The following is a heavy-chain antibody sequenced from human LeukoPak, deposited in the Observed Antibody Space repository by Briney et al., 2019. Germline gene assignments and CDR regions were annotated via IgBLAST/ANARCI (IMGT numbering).Heavy chain of an antibody. D-gene: IGHD4-17*01. CDR2: ISYDGSNK. CDR3: AKDPEPYGDYINWFDP. CDR1: GFTFSSYG. Sequence: PGGSPRLSCAASGFTFSSYGMHWVRQAPGKGLEWVAIISYDGSNKYYADSVKGRFTISRDNSKNTLYLQMNSLRAEDTAVYYCAKDPEPYGDYINWFDPWGQGTLVTVSS. J-gene: IGHJ5*02. V-gene: IGHV3-30*18.